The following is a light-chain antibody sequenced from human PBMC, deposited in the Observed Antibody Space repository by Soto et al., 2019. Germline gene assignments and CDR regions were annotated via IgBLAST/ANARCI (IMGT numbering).Light chain of an antibody. CDR1: SSDVGGYNY. V-gene: IGLV2-14*01. J-gene: IGLJ1*01. CDR3: SSYTSSSTTYV. Sequence: QSVLTQPASVSGSPGQSITISCTGTSSDVGGYNYVSLYQQHPGKAPKLMIYDVSNRHSGVSNRFSGSKSGNTASLTISVLQSEDDADYYCSSYTSSSTTYVFGTGTKVTVL. CDR2: DVS.